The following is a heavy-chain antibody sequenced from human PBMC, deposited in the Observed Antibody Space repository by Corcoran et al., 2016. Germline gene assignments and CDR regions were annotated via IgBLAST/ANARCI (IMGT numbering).Heavy chain of an antibody. CDR1: GGSISSSSYY. D-gene: IGHD1-26*01. CDR3: AGHGLIVGATEFDY. V-gene: IGHV4-39*01. J-gene: IGHJ4*02. Sequence: QLQLQESGPGLVKPSETLSLTCTVSGGSISSSSYYWGWIRQPPGKGLEWIGSLYYSGSTYYDPSLKSRVTISVDTSKNQFSRKLSSVTAADTAVYYCAGHGLIVGATEFDYGGQGTLVTVSS. CDR2: LYYSGST.